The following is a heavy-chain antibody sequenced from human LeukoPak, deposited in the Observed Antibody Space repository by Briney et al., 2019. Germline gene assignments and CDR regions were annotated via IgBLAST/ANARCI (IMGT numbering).Heavy chain of an antibody. D-gene: IGHD2-21*01. Sequence: SETLSLTCTVSGGSISSSSYYWGWIRQPAGKGLEWIGRIYTSGSTNYNPSLKSRVTISVDTSKNQFSLKLSSVTAADTAVYYCARGDPFDLWGRGTLVTVSS. CDR2: IYTSGST. CDR1: GGSISSSSYY. V-gene: IGHV4-61*02. J-gene: IGHJ2*01. CDR3: ARGDPFDL.